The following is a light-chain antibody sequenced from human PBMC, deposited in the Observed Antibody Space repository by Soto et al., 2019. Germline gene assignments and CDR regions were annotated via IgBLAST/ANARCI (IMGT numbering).Light chain of an antibody. Sequence: DIQMTQSPSSLAASVGDRVTITCRASQSISKYLNWYQRKPGEAPKLLIYTTSSLQSGVPSRFSGSGSGTDFTLIISSLQPEDFATYYCQQSYSVPYSFGQGTSLEIK. J-gene: IGKJ2*03. V-gene: IGKV1-39*01. CDR3: QQSYSVPYS. CDR1: QSISKY. CDR2: TTS.